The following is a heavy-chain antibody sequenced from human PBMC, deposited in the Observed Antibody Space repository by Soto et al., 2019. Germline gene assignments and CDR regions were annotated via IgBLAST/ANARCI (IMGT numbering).Heavy chain of an antibody. J-gene: IGHJ4*02. V-gene: IGHV1-69*04. Sequence: ASVKVSCKASGGTFSSYTISWVRQAPGQGLEWMGRIIPILGIANYAQKFQGRVTITADKSTSTAYMELSSLRSEDTAVYYCAREEVARPYYFDYWGQGTLVTVSS. CDR3: AREEVARPYYFDY. CDR2: IIPILGIA. D-gene: IGHD2-15*01. CDR1: GGTFSSYT.